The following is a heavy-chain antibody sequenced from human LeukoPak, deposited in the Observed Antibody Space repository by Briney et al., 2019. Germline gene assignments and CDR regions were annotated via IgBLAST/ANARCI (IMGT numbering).Heavy chain of an antibody. V-gene: IGHV3-7*03. CDR2: IKQDGSEK. J-gene: IGHJ4*02. Sequence: GGSLRLSCAASGFTFSSYWMSWVRQAPGKGLEWVSNIKQDGSEKYYVDSVKGRFTISRDNAKNSLYLQMNSLRAEDTAVYYCARAPYCIGGSCRFDYWGQGTLVTVSS. CDR1: GFTFSSYW. D-gene: IGHD2-15*01. CDR3: ARAPYCIGGSCRFDY.